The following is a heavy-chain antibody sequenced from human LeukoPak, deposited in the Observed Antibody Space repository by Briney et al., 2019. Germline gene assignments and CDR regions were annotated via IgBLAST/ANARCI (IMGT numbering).Heavy chain of an antibody. CDR1: GFTFSSCG. CDR3: ARGPSSGWTRSYFDY. V-gene: IGHV3-33*01. Sequence: GGSLRLSCAASGFTFSSCGMHWVRQAPGQGLEWVAVIWYDGSNKYYADSVKGRFTISRDNSTNTLYVQMNSLRVEDTAVYYCARGPSSGWTRSYFDYWGQGTLVTVSS. J-gene: IGHJ4*02. D-gene: IGHD6-19*01. CDR2: IWYDGSNK.